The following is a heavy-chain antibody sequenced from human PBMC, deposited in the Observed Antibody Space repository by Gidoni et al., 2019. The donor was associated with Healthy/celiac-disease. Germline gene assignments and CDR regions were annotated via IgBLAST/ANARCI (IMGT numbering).Heavy chain of an antibody. CDR3: AKVIQQWLVDPVAAFDI. J-gene: IGHJ3*02. Sequence: QVQLVESGGGVVQPGRSLRLSCAASGFPFSSYGMHWVRQAPGKGLEWVAVISYDGSNKYYADSVKGRFTISRDNSKNTLYLQMNSLRAEDTAVYYCAKVIQQWLVDPVAAFDIWGQGTMVTVSS. V-gene: IGHV3-30*18. D-gene: IGHD6-19*01. CDR2: ISYDGSNK. CDR1: GFPFSSYG.